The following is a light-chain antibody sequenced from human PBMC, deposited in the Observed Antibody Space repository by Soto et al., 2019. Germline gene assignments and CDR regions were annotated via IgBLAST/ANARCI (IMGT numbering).Light chain of an antibody. CDR1: QSVGGN. J-gene: IGKJ5*01. CDR3: QQYGRPPRAT. V-gene: IGKV3-15*01. Sequence: EIVITQSPSTLSVSPGERATLSCRASQSVGGNLAWYQQKPGQAPRLLIYAASTRATGIPARFSGSGSETEFTLTISSLQSEDFAVYYCQQYGRPPRATFGQGTRLEIK. CDR2: AAS.